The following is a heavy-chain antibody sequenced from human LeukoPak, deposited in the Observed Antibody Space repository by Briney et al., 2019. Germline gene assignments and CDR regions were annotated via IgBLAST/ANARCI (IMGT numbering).Heavy chain of an antibody. D-gene: IGHD3-3*01. CDR3: ARGLRYYDFWSGYLYTLSPYDY. J-gene: IGHJ4*02. Sequence: GASVKVSCKASGYTFTSYDINWVRQATGQGLEWMGWMNPNSGNTGYAQKFQGRVTMTRNTSISTAYMELSSLRSEDTAVYYCARGLRYYDFWSGYLYTLSPYDYWGQGTLVTVSS. V-gene: IGHV1-8*01. CDR2: MNPNSGNT. CDR1: GYTFTSYD.